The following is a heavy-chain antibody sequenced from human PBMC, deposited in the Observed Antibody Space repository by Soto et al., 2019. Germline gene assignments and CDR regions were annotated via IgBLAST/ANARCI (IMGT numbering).Heavy chain of an antibody. CDR3: GKGSGNGERAIDS. D-gene: IGHD2-8*01. V-gene: IGHV3-23*01. CDR2: INGGGGLT. CDR1: GFTFSSHG. J-gene: IGHJ4*02. Sequence: EVQLLESGGTVVQPGGSLRLSCAASGFTFSSHGMTWVRQAPGKGLEWVSAINGGGGLTYYGNSVKGGCTISRDNSNNTLYLTMTNLRADDTAGYYCGKGSGNGERAIDSWGQGVLVAVSS.